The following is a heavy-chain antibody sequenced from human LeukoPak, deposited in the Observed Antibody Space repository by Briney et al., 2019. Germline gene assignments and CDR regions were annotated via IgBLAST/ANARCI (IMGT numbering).Heavy chain of an antibody. V-gene: IGHV3-7*01. CDR2: IRHDGGDE. J-gene: IGHJ3*01. D-gene: IGHD1-26*01. CDR3: ARWGGSLGFDS. CDR1: GFTFSSYW. Sequence: GGSLRLSCAASGFTFSSYWMSWVRQAPGKALEWVATIRHDGGDEHYVDSVKGRFTISRDNAKNSLDLQLNSLRAEDTAVYYCARWGGSLGFDSWGQGTMVTVSS.